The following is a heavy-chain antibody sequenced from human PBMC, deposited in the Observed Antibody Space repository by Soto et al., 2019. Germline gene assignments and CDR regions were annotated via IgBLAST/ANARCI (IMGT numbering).Heavy chain of an antibody. J-gene: IGHJ6*03. CDR2: ISGSGGST. D-gene: IGHD3-3*01. CDR3: AKGTRTIFGVDVTYYMDV. V-gene: IGHV3-23*01. CDR1: GFTFSSYA. Sequence: LRLPCPASGFTFSSYAMSWVRQAPGKGLEWVSAISGSGGSTYYADSVKGRFTISRDNSKNTLYLQMNSLRAEDTAVYYCAKGTRTIFGVDVTYYMDVWGKGTTVTVSS.